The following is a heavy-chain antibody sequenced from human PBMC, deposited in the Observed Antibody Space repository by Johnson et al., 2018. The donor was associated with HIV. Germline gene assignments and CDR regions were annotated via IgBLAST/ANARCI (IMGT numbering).Heavy chain of an antibody. D-gene: IGHD6-6*01. Sequence: MQLVESGGGVVPPGRSLRLSCAASGFTFSSYAMHWVRQAPGKGLEWVAVISYDGSNKYYADSVKGRFTISRDNSKNTRYLQRNSLKTEDTAVYYCLPLGDPLDVWGQGTTVTVSS. J-gene: IGHJ3*01. CDR3: LPLGDPLDV. CDR2: ISYDGSNK. V-gene: IGHV3-30*04. CDR1: GFTFSSYA.